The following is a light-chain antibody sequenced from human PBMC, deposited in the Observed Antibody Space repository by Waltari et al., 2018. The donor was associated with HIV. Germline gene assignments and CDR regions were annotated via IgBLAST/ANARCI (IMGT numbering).Light chain of an antibody. CDR2: WAS. Sequence: DIVMTQSPDSLAVSLGDRATISCTCSQSVLYSSNNKNYLAWYQQKPGQPPKLLIYWASTRESGVPDRFSGSGSGTDFTLTISSLQAEDVAVYYCQQYYSAPRTFGQGTKVEIK. CDR1: QSVLYSSNNKNY. CDR3: QQYYSAPRT. J-gene: IGKJ1*01. V-gene: IGKV4-1*01.